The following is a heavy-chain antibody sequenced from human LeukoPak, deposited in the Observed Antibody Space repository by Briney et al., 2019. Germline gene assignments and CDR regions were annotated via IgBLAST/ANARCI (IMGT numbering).Heavy chain of an antibody. CDR1: GYIFTSYD. J-gene: IGHJ4*02. CDR2: MNPNSGNT. D-gene: IGHD3-10*01. Sequence: ASVKVSCKASGYIFTSYDINWVRQATGQGLEWMGWMNPNSGNTGYAQKFQGRVTMTRNTSISTAYMELSSLRSEDTAVYYCFVLLWFGELFPIFDYWGQGTLVTVSS. CDR3: FVLLWFGELFPIFDY. V-gene: IGHV1-8*01.